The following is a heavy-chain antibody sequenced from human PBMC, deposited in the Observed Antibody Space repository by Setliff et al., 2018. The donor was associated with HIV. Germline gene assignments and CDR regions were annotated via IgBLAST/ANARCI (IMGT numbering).Heavy chain of an antibody. Sequence: PGGSLRLSCAASGFIFSDYHMDWVRQVPGKGLEWVGRGRHKRNSYTTEYAASVKGRFTISRDDSTNSVHLQMNSLKTEDTAVYYCSRDRFPYGSGSYYLFDYWGQGALVTVS. V-gene: IGHV3-72*01. CDR3: SRDRFPYGSGSYYLFDY. CDR2: GRHKRNSYTT. J-gene: IGHJ4*02. CDR1: GFIFSDYH. D-gene: IGHD3-10*01.